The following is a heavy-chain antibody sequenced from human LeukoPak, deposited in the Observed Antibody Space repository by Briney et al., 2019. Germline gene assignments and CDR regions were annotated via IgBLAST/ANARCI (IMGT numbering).Heavy chain of an antibody. CDR3: AIETWQLGPSLDY. J-gene: IGHJ4*02. Sequence: PGRSLRLSCAASGFTFSSYAIHWVRQAPGKGLEWVAVISYDGSNKYYADSVKGRFTISRANSKNTLYLQMNSLGAEDTAVYYCAIETWQLGPSLDYWGQGTLVTVSS. CDR2: ISYDGSNK. CDR1: GFTFSSYA. D-gene: IGHD6-6*01. V-gene: IGHV3-30*04.